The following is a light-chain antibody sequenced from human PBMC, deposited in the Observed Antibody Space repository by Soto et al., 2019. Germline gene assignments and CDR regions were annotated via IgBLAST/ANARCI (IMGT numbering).Light chain of an antibody. CDR2: DVT. CDR3: CSYADNYFYV. CDR1: SNDVGAYHY. V-gene: IGLV2-11*01. J-gene: IGLJ1*01. Sequence: QSALTQPRSVSRTPGQSVTISCTGTSNDVGAYHYVSWYQHHPGKAPKLIIYDVTHRPSGIPDRFSGSKSGNTASLTISGLQADVEADYHCCSYADNYFYVFGTGTKVTVL.